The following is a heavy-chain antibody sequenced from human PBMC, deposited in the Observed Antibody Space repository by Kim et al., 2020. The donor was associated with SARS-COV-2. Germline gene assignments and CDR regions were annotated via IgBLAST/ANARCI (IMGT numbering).Heavy chain of an antibody. Sequence: GGSLRLSCAASGFTFGDYAMHWVRQAPGKGLEWVSGVRWNGDTLGYADPLKGRFTVSKDDTKNSLYLQMNSLRPEDTALYYCVKDSGSPEYLFDYWGQGTLIIVSS. V-gene: IGHV3-9*01. CDR2: VRWNGDTL. CDR1: GFTFGDYA. D-gene: IGHD2-2*01. J-gene: IGHJ4*02. CDR3: VKDSGSPEYLFDY.